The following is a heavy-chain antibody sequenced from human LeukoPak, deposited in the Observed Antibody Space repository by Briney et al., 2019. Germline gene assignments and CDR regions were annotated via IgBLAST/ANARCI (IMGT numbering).Heavy chain of an antibody. CDR2: INPNSGGT. J-gene: IGHJ3*02. CDR1: GYTFTGYY. CDR3: ARVSREELGDAFDI. D-gene: IGHD1-7*01. V-gene: IGHV1-2*06. Sequence: ASVKVSCKASGYTFTGYYMHWVRQAPGQGLEWMGRINPNSGGTNYAQKFQGRVTMTRDTSISTAYMELSRLRSDDTAVYYCARVSREELGDAFDIWGQGTMVTVSS.